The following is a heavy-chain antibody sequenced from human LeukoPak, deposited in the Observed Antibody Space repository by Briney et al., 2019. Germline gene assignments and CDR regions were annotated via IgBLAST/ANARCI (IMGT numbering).Heavy chain of an antibody. V-gene: IGHV3-23*01. CDR1: GFTFSSYA. CDR2: ISGSGGST. Sequence: PGGSLRLSCAASGFTFSSYAMSWVRQAPGKGLEWVSAISGSGGSTYYADSVKGRFTISRDNSKNTLYLQMNSLRAEDTAVYYCAKDHESSSYYYYGMDVWGQGTTVTVSS. D-gene: IGHD6-13*01. CDR3: AKDHESSSYYYYGMDV. J-gene: IGHJ6*02.